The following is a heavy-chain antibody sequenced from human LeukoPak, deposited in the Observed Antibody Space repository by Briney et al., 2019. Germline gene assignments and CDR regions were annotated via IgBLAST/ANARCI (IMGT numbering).Heavy chain of an antibody. CDR3: ARRHYSHDAFDI. CDR2: IYYSGST. CDR1: GGSISSSSYY. D-gene: IGHD4-11*01. V-gene: IGHV4-39*01. J-gene: IGHJ3*02. Sequence: SETLSLTCTVSGGSISSSSYYWGWIRQPPGKGLEWIGSIYYSGSTYYNPSLKSRVTISVDTSKNQFSLKLSSVTAADTAVYYCARRHYSHDAFDIWGQGTMVTVSS.